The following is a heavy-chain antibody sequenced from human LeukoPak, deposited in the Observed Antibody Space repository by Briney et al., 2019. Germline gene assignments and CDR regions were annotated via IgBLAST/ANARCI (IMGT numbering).Heavy chain of an antibody. CDR3: ARDVGTAARPPSKLHWYFDL. J-gene: IGHJ2*01. CDR1: GDSVSSNSAA. Sequence: SQTLSLTCAISGDSVSSNSAAWNWIRQSPSRGLEWLGRTYYRSKWYNDYAVSVKSRITINPDTSKNQFSLQLNSVTPEDTAVYYCARDVGTAARPPSKLHWYFDLWGRGTLVTVSS. D-gene: IGHD6-6*01. V-gene: IGHV6-1*01. CDR2: TYYRSKWYN.